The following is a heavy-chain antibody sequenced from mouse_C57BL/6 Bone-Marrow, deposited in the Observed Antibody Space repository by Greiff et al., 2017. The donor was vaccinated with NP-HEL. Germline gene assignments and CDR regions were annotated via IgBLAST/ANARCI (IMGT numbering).Heavy chain of an antibody. V-gene: IGHV1-42*01. CDR3: ARRGNDYDYWYFDV. J-gene: IGHJ1*03. Sequence: EVQLVESGPELVKPGASVKISCKASGYSFTGYYMNWVKQSPEKSLEWIGEINPSTGGTTYNQKFKAKATLTVDKSSSTAYMQLKSLTSEDSAVYYCARRGNDYDYWYFDVWGTGTTVTVSS. CDR1: GYSFTGYY. CDR2: INPSTGGT. D-gene: IGHD2-4*01.